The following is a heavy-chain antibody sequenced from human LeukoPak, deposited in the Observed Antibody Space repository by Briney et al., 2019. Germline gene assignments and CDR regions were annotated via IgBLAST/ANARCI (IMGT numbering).Heavy chain of an antibody. CDR3: ARSSGGDSA. CDR2: ISGGGTI. D-gene: IGHD4-23*01. CDR1: AFTVSNNY. V-gene: IGHV3-53*01. Sequence: GGSLRLSCAVSAFTVSNNYMSRVRQAPGKGLEWVSVISGGGTIHYIDSAKGQFTISRDNSENTLYLQMNSLRAEDTAVYYCARSSGGDSAWGQGTLVTVSS. J-gene: IGHJ5*02.